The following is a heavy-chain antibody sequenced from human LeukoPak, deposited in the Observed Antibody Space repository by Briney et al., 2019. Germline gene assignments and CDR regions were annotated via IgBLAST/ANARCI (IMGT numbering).Heavy chain of an antibody. Sequence: GASVKVSCKASGYTFTGYYMHWVRQAPGQGLEWMGWINPNSGGTNYAQKFQGRVTMTRDTSISTAYMELSRLRSGDTAVYYCARCSQQWLVPDFDYWGQGTLVTVSS. CDR2: INPNSGGT. V-gene: IGHV1-2*02. CDR1: GYTFTGYY. J-gene: IGHJ4*02. CDR3: ARCSQQWLVPDFDY. D-gene: IGHD6-19*01.